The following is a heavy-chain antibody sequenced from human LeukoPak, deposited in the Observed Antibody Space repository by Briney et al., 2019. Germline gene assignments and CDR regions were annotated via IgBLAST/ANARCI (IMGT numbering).Heavy chain of an antibody. CDR3: ARDKEGYCTNGVCSNYYYYYMGV. D-gene: IGHD2-8*01. J-gene: IGHJ6*03. CDR1: GFTFSSYS. V-gene: IGHV3-21*01. Sequence: GGSLRLSGAASGFTFSSYSMNWVRQAPGKGLEWVSSISSSSSYIYYADSVKGRFTISRDNAKNSLYLQMNSLRAEDTAVYYCARDKEGYCTNGVCSNYYYYYMGVWGKGTTVTVSS. CDR2: ISSSSSYI.